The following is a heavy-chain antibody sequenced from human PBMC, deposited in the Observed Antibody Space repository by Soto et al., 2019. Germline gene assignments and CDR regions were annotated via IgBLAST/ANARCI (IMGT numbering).Heavy chain of an antibody. J-gene: IGHJ6*02. Sequence: PGGSLRLSCVASGFTFSSYGIHWVRQAPGKGLEWVAVISYDGNDEHYADSVKGRFTISRDNSKNTLYLQMNSLRAEDTAVYYCAKEPYDRSGHFFSPYYYYHMDVWGQGTTVTVSS. D-gene: IGHD3-22*01. CDR1: GFTFSSYG. CDR3: AKEPYDRSGHFFSPYYYYHMDV. CDR2: ISYDGNDE. V-gene: IGHV3-30*18.